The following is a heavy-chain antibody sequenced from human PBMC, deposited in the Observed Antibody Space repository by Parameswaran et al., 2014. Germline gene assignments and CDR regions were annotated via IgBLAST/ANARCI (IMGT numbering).Heavy chain of an antibody. J-gene: IGHJ4*02. D-gene: IGHD1-26*01. CDR2: IIGSSASL. Sequence: RWIRQPPGKGLEWVSTIIGSSASLFYADSVKGRFTVSRDNSKNTVYLQMNNLRAEDSGTYYCAKDESSSGTFFDFESWGRGILVTVSS. V-gene: IGHV3-23*01. CDR3: AKDESSSGTFFDFES.